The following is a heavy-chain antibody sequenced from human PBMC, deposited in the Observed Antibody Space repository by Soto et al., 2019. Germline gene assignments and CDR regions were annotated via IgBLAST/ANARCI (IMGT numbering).Heavy chain of an antibody. Sequence: GASVEVCCKDSGATKDSYAMRWVRQEIRQRLEWMGGINASNGTSNYAQKFQGRVTITRDTSTATEYMELSSLRSEDTAIYYCARDRSHSSAYWWLDYWGQGTQVTVSS. CDR1: GATKDSYA. CDR2: INASNGTS. J-gene: IGHJ4*02. V-gene: IGHV1-69*05. CDR3: ARDRSHSSAYWWLDY. D-gene: IGHD3-22*01.